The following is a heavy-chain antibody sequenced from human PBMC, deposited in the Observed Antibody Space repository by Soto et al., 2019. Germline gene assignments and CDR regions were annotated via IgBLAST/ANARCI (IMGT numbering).Heavy chain of an antibody. D-gene: IGHD6-19*01. Sequence: PGGSLRLSWAASGFTFSSYWMHWVRQAPGKGLVWVSRIDTDGSGTTYADSVKGRFSISRDNAKNTLYLQMNSLRAEDTAVYYCAGGVAGSSPHFAYWAQGTLVLVS. CDR2: IDTDGSGT. J-gene: IGHJ4*02. CDR3: AGGVAGSSPHFAY. CDR1: GFTFSSYW. V-gene: IGHV3-74*01.